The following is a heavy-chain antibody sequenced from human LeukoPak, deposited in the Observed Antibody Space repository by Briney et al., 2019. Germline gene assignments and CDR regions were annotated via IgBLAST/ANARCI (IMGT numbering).Heavy chain of an antibody. J-gene: IGHJ4*02. D-gene: IGHD6-13*01. V-gene: IGHV1-24*01. CDR1: GYTLSELS. Sequence: GASVKVSCKVSGYTLSELSMHWVRQAPGKGLEWMGGFDPEDGETIYAQKFQGRVTMTEDTSTDTAYMELSSLRSEDTAVYYCATEGTGYSSSWYGYWGQGTLVTVSS. CDR2: FDPEDGET. CDR3: ATEGTGYSSSWYGY.